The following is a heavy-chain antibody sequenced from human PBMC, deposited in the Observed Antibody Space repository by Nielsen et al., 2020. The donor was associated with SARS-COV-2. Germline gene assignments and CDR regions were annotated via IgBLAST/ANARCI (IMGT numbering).Heavy chain of an antibody. CDR1: GGSISSSSYY. Sequence: GSLRLSCTVSGGSISSSSYYWGWIRQPPGKGLEWIGSIYYSGSTYYNPSLKSRVTISVDTSKNQFSLKLSSVTAADTAVYYCARQSAYGDYGDYWGQGTLVTVSS. J-gene: IGHJ4*02. V-gene: IGHV4-39*01. D-gene: IGHD4-17*01. CDR2: IYYSGST. CDR3: ARQSAYGDYGDY.